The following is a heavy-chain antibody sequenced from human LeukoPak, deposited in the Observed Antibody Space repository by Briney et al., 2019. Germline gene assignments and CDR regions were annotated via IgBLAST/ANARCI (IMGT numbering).Heavy chain of an antibody. V-gene: IGHV4-39*01. J-gene: IGHJ4*02. CDR1: GGSISTNYY. CDR2: ISYSGNS. Sequence: SSETLSLTCTVSGGSISTNYYWGWIRQSPGKGLEWIGTISYSGNSDYNPSLKSRVTVSIDTSKNQFSLKLSSVTAADTAVYFCARLEADYYEGSGYFRYWGQGTLVTVSS. D-gene: IGHD3-22*01. CDR3: ARLEADYYEGSGYFRY.